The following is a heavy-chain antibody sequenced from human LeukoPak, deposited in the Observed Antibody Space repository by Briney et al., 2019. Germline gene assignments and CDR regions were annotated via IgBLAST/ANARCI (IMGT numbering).Heavy chain of an antibody. Sequence: ASVKVSCKASGYTFTGYYMHWVRQAPGQGLEWMGWINPNSGGTNYAQKFQGRVTMTRDTSISTAYMELSRLRSDDTAVYYYARVGSIVVVPAAILEDYWGQGILVTVSS. V-gene: IGHV1-2*02. CDR3: ARVGSIVVVPAAILEDY. J-gene: IGHJ4*02. CDR1: GYTFTGYY. D-gene: IGHD2-2*02. CDR2: INPNSGGT.